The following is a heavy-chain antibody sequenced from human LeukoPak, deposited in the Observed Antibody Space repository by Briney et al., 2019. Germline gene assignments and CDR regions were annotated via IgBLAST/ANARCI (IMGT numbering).Heavy chain of an antibody. CDR1: GFTFSSYE. V-gene: IGHV3-48*01. J-gene: IGHJ3*02. Sequence: PGGSLRLSCAASGFTFSSYEMNWVRQAPGKGLEWVSYISSSSSTMYYADSVKGRFSISRDNAKNSLYLQMNSLRAEDTAVYYCARDHHRRLNDSQARDTFDIWGQGTMVTVSS. CDR3: ARDHHRRLNDSQARDTFDI. CDR2: ISSSSSTM. D-gene: IGHD3-22*01.